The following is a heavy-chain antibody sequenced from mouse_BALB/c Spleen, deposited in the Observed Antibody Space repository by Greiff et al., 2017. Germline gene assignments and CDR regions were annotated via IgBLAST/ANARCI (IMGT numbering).Heavy chain of an antibody. V-gene: IGHV5-6-4*01. D-gene: IGHD4-1*01. CDR2: ISSGGSYT. CDR1: GFTFSSYT. CDR3: ARELTGWFAY. J-gene: IGHJ3*01. Sequence: EVKLVESGGGLVKPGGSLKLSCAASGFTFSSYTMSWVRQTPEKRLEWVATISSGGSYTYYPDSVKGRFTISRDNAKNTLYLQMSSLKSEDTAMYYCARELTGWFAYWGQGTLDTVSA.